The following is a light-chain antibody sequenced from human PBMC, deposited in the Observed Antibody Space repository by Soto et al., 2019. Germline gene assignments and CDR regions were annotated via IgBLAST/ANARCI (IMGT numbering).Light chain of an antibody. CDR2: AAS. J-gene: IGKJ1*01. V-gene: IGKV1-27*01. Sequence: DIQMTQSPSSLSASVGDSVTITCRASQGIGNFLAWYQQRPGDPPKLLMYAASTLQLGVPSRFSGSGSGTEFTLTISSLQPEDVATYYCQKYDRAPWTFGQGTKVEIK. CDR1: QGIGNF. CDR3: QKYDRAPWT.